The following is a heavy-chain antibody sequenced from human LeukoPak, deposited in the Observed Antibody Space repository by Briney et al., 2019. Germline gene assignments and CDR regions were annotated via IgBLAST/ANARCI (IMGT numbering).Heavy chain of an antibody. V-gene: IGHV4-61*02. Sequence: SQTLSLTCTVSGGSISSNNYYWSWIRQPAGKGLEWIGRIYTSGSTNYNPSLKSRVTISVDTSKNQFSLKLNSVTAADTAVYYCARERGEEYSSGWYKRNYFDNWGQGIRVTVSS. CDR3: ARERGEEYSSGWYKRNYFDN. J-gene: IGHJ4*02. CDR1: GGSISSNNYY. D-gene: IGHD6-19*01. CDR2: IYTSGST.